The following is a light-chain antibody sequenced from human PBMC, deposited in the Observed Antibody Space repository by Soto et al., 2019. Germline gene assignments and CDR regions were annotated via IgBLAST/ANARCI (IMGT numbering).Light chain of an antibody. V-gene: IGKV1-5*01. J-gene: IGKJ1*01. Sequence: DIPMTQSPSTLSASVGDRVTITCRASQSISTWLAWYQQTPGKAPKLLIYDASSLESGVPSSFSGSGSGTEFTLTISSLQPDDFATYYCQQYNSYPWTFGQGTKVEIK. CDR1: QSISTW. CDR2: DAS. CDR3: QQYNSYPWT.